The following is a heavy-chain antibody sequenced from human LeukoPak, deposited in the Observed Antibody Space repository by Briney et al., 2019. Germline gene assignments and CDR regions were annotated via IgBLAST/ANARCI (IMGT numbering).Heavy chain of an antibody. CDR2: IYPRDSDT. D-gene: IGHD3-10*01. J-gene: IGHJ4*02. Sequence: GESLKISCKSSGFTFTHQWIGWMRQKSGSGLEWMGIIYPRDSDTRYSPSFQGHVSISADTSINTAYLEWGRLEASDTAIYYCARHSDVIGAIWGQGTLVTVSS. V-gene: IGHV5-51*01. CDR1: GFTFTHQW. CDR3: ARHSDVIGAI.